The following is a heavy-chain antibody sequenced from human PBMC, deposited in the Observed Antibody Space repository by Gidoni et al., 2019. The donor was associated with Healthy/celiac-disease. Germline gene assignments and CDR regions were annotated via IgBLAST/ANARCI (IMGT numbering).Heavy chain of an antibody. CDR3: ARANYDFWSGYRDNYWYFAL. CDR1: GFTFSSDD. J-gene: IGHJ2*01. Sequence: AASGFTFSSDDMHWVRQATGKGLEWVSAIGTAGATSYPGSVKGRFTISRENAKNSLYLQMHSLRAEDTAVYYCARANYDFWSGYRDNYWYFALWGRGTLVTVSS. V-gene: IGHV3-13*01. CDR2: IGTAGAT. D-gene: IGHD3-3*01.